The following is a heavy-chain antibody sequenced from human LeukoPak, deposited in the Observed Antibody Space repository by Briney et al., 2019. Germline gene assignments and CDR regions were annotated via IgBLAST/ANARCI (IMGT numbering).Heavy chain of an antibody. V-gene: IGHV3-11*04. CDR3: ASAYYYDSSASSGAFDI. CDR1: GFTFSDYY. CDR2: ISSSGSTI. D-gene: IGHD3-22*01. J-gene: IGHJ3*02. Sequence: GGSLRLSCAASGFTFSDYYMSWIRQAPGKGLEWVSYISSSGSTIYYADSVKGRFTISRDNAKNSLYLQMNSLRAEDTAVYYCASAYYYDSSASSGAFDIWGQGTMVTVSS.